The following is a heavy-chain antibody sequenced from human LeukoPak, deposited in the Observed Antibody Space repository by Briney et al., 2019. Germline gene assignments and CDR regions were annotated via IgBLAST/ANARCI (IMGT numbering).Heavy chain of an antibody. CDR2: IYPNSGGT. V-gene: IGHV1-2*02. Sequence: ASVKVSCKASGYTFTSYGISWVRQAPGQGLEWMGWIYPNSGGTDYAQKFQGRVTMTRDTSISTAYMELSNLRSDDTAVYYCARTSLGYPFDYWGQGTLVTVSS. CDR3: ARTSLGYPFDY. J-gene: IGHJ4*02. CDR1: GYTFTSYG. D-gene: IGHD5-18*01.